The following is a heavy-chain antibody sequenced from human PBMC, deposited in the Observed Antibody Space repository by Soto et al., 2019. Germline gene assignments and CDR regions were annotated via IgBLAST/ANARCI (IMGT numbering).Heavy chain of an antibody. D-gene: IGHD6-19*01. Sequence: ASVKVSCKVSGYTLTELSMHWVRQAPGKGLEWMGGFDPEDGETIYAQKFQGRVTMTEDTSTNTVYMELSSLRSEDTAVYYCARDLVSSGRYNDYDGMDFWGQGTTVTVSS. V-gene: IGHV1-24*01. CDR3: ARDLVSSGRYNDYDGMDF. CDR1: GYTLTELS. CDR2: FDPEDGET. J-gene: IGHJ6*02.